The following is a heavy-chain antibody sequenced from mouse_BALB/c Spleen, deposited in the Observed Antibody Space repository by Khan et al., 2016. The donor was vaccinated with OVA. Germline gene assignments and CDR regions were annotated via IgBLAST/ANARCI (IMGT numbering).Heavy chain of an antibody. J-gene: IGHJ2*01. Sequence: EVELVESGGGLVQPGGSLILSCATSGFTFNDYFMYWVRQTPEKRLEWVAYISNGGGSTYYPDTVKGRFTITRDNAKNTLYLQMSRLKSEDTAMYFCARGTTVGAFDYWGQGTTLTVSS. CDR2: ISNGGGST. D-gene: IGHD1-1*01. CDR1: GFTFNDYF. CDR3: ARGTTVGAFDY. V-gene: IGHV5-12*02.